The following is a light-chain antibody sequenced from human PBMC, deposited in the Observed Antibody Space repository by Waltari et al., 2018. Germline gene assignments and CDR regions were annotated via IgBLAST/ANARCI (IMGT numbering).Light chain of an antibody. Sequence: DIQITLSPSSLSASVGDRVTITCRASQTISRYLNWYQQKPGKAPNLLISAASSLQSGVPSRFSGSGSGRDFTLIITSLQPEDFATYYCQESYSFTRTFGQGTKVEIK. V-gene: IGKV1-39*01. CDR1: QTISRY. CDR2: AAS. J-gene: IGKJ1*01. CDR3: QESYSFTRT.